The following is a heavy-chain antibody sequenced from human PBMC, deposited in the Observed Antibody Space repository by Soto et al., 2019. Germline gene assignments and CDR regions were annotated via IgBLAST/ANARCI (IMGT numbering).Heavy chain of an antibody. CDR2: ISYDGSNK. J-gene: IGHJ4*02. Sequence: GGSLRLSCAGSGFTFSSYAMHWVRQAPGKGLEWVAVISYDGSNKYYADSVKGRFTISRDNSKNTLYLQMNSLRAEDTAVYYCARGPASSSWYYFDYWGQGTLVTVSS. CDR1: GFTFSSYA. D-gene: IGHD6-13*01. V-gene: IGHV3-30-3*01. CDR3: ARGPASSSWYYFDY.